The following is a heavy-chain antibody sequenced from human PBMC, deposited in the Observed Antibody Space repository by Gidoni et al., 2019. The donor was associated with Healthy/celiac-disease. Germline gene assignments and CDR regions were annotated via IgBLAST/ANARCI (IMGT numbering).Heavy chain of an antibody. J-gene: IGHJ4*02. CDR1: GFTFGDYA. CDR3: TRGYYDFWSGYYYYFDY. D-gene: IGHD3-3*01. CDR2: IRSKAYGGTT. V-gene: IGHV3-49*04. Sequence: EVQLVESGGGLVQPGRSLRLSCTASGFTFGDYAMSWVRQAPGKGLEWVGFIRSKAYGGTTEYAASVKGRFTISRDDSKSIAYLQMNSLKTEDTAVYYCTRGYYDFWSGYYYYFDYWGQGTLVTVSS.